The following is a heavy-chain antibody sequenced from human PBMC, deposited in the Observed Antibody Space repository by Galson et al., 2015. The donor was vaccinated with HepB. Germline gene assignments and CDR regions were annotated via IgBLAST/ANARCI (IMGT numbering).Heavy chain of an antibody. CDR2: IWYDGSKK. V-gene: IGHV3-33*06. J-gene: IGHJ4*02. Sequence: SLRLSCAASGFTFSSFGMHWVRQAPGKGLEWVAVIWYDGSKKYYADSVKGRFSISRDTSKNTLYLQMNSLRAEGTAVYYCAKEALPDYGGITGFHFWGQGTLVTVSS. D-gene: IGHD4-23*01. CDR1: GFTFSSFG. CDR3: AKEALPDYGGITGFHF.